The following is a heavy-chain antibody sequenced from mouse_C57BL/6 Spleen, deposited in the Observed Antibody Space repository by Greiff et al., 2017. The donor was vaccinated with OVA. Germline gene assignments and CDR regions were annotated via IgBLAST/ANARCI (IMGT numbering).Heavy chain of an antibody. D-gene: IGHD2-10*02. J-gene: IGHJ4*01. CDR1: GFTFSDYG. Sequence: EVNLVESGGGLVKPGGSLKLSCAASGFTFSDYGMHWVRQAPEKGLEWVAYISSGSSTIYYADTVKGRFTISRDNAKNTLFLQMTSLRSEDTAMYYCARPVYAYAMDYWGQGTSVTVSS. CDR2: ISSGSSTI. CDR3: ARPVYAYAMDY. V-gene: IGHV5-17*01.